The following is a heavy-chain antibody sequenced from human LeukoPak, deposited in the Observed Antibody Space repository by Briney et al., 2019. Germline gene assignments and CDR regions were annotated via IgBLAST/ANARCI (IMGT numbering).Heavy chain of an antibody. Sequence: GGSLRLSCAASGFTFSTYSMNWVRQAPGKGLDWILYINPRSTTTYYADSVKGRFTISRDNAQNSLYLQMNSLRVEDTAVYYCARGYTYGYPSTPHYFDYWGQGTLVTVSS. J-gene: IGHJ4*02. V-gene: IGHV3-48*01. D-gene: IGHD5-18*01. CDR2: INPRSTTT. CDR3: ARGYTYGYPSTPHYFDY. CDR1: GFTFSTYS.